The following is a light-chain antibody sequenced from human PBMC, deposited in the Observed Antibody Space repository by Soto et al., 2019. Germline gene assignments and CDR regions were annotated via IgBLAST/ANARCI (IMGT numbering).Light chain of an antibody. J-gene: IGKJ1*01. Sequence: EIVMTQSPATLSVSPGERATLSCRASQSVSSNLAWYQQKPGQAPRLLIYGASTRATGIPARFSGSGSGTEFTLTISSLPSEDFAVYYCQQYNNWPPWTLGQGTTVDIK. CDR2: GAS. V-gene: IGKV3-15*01. CDR3: QQYNNWPPWT. CDR1: QSVSSN.